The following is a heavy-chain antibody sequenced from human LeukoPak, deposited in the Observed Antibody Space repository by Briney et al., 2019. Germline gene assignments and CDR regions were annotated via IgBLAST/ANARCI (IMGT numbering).Heavy chain of an antibody. Sequence: QSGGSLRLSCAASGFTFSSYGMHWVRQAPGKGLEWAAVISYDGSNKYYADSVKGRFTISRDNSKNTLYLQMNSLRAEDTAVYYCARDPPMTTVTTPHFDYWGQGTLVTVSS. V-gene: IGHV3-30*03. CDR2: ISYDGSNK. CDR3: ARDPPMTTVTTPHFDY. J-gene: IGHJ4*02. D-gene: IGHD4-11*01. CDR1: GFTFSSYG.